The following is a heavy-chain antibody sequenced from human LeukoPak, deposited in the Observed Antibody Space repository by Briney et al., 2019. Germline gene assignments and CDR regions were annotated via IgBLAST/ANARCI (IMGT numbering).Heavy chain of an antibody. CDR2: ISGSGGST. Sequence: PGGSLRLSCAASGFTFDDYAMHWVRQAPGKGLEWVSGISGSGGSTYYADSVKGRFTISRDNSKNTLYLQMNSLRAEDTAVYYCAKVYNSGWYDYWGQGTLVTVSS. V-gene: IGHV3-23*01. CDR1: GFTFDDYA. D-gene: IGHD6-19*01. CDR3: AKVYNSGWYDY. J-gene: IGHJ4*02.